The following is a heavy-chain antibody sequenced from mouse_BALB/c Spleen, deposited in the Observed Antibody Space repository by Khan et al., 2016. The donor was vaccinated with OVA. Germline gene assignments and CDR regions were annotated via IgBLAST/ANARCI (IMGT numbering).Heavy chain of an antibody. CDR1: GYTFTSYW. CDR3: ARENCYGTGCCAVDY. J-gene: IGHJ4*01. Sequence: DLVKPGASVKLSCKASGYTFTSYWINWIKQRPGQGLEWIGRIGPGSSYAYYIDMVKGKATLTVDTSSNTLYIQLSSLSSEDSAVYYCARENCYGTGCCAVDYWGQGASVTVSA. V-gene: IGHV1S41*01. D-gene: IGHD1-1*01. CDR2: IGPGSSYA.